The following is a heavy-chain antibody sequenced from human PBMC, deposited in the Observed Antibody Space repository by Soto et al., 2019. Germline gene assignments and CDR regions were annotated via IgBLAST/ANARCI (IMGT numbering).Heavy chain of an antibody. J-gene: IGHJ4*02. CDR3: ARGYDYGMYYFDY. CDR2: INHSGST. CDR1: GGSFSGYY. V-gene: IGHV4-34*01. D-gene: IGHD3-16*01. Sequence: SETLSLTCAVYGGSFSGYYRSWIRQPPGKGLEWIGEINHSGSTNYNPSLKSRVTISVDTSKNQFSLKLSSVTAADTAVYYCARGYDYGMYYFDYRGQGTLVTVSS.